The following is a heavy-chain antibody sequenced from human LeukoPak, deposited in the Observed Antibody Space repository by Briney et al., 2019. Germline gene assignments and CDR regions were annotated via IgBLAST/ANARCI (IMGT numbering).Heavy chain of an antibody. J-gene: IGHJ4*02. CDR3: ARDPPRIAAAGTSDY. V-gene: IGHV1-2*06. D-gene: IGHD6-13*01. CDR2: INPNSGGT. Sequence: ASAKVSCKASGYTFTGYYMHWVRQAPGQGLEWMGRINPNSGGTNYAQKFHGRVTMTRDTSISTAYMELSRLRSDDTAVYYCARDPPRIAAAGTSDYWGQGTLVTVSS. CDR1: GYTFTGYY.